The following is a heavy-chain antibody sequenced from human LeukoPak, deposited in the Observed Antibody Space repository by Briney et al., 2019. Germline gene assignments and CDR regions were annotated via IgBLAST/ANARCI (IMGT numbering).Heavy chain of an antibody. CDR1: GFTFSSYG. Sequence: GGSLRLSCAASGFTFSSYGMHWVRQAPGKGLEWVAFIRYDGSNKYYADSVKGRFTISRDNSNNTLYLQMNSLRAEDTAVYYCAKDRVAPFDYWGQGTLVTVSS. V-gene: IGHV3-30*02. D-gene: IGHD3-10*01. CDR3: AKDRVAPFDY. J-gene: IGHJ4*02. CDR2: IRYDGSNK.